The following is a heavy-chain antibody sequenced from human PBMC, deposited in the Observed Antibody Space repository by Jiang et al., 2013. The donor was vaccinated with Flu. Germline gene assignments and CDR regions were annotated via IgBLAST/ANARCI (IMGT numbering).Heavy chain of an antibody. CDR3: ARGPYYYDSSGPRNFDY. CDR1: GHRVTAYW. V-gene: IGHV5-51*01. D-gene: IGHD3-22*01. J-gene: IGHJ4*02. Sequence: GAEVKKPGESLKISCKGSGHRVTAYWIGWVRQMPGKGLESMGVIYPGDSDTRYSPPFQGQVTISVDRSISTAYLQWSSLKASDTAMYYCARGPYYYDSSGPRNFDYWGQGTLVTVSS. CDR2: IYPGDSDT.